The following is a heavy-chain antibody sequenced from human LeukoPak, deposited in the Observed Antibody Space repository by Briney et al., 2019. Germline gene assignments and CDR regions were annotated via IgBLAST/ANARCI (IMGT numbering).Heavy chain of an antibody. D-gene: IGHD3-9*01. CDR3: ARGTQYYDILTGFDY. CDR2: ISGHNGNT. V-gene: IGHV1-18*01. J-gene: IGHJ4*02. Sequence: ASVKVSCKSSGYTFTSYGITWVRQAPGQGLEWMGWISGHNGNTNYAQNLQGRVTMTTDTSTSTAYMELRSLRSDDTAVYYCARGTQYYDILTGFDYWGQGTLVTVSS. CDR1: GYTFTSYG.